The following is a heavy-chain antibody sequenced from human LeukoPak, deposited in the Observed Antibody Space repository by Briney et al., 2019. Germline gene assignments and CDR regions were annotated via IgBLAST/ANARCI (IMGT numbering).Heavy chain of an antibody. CDR2: ISGNGYP. D-gene: IGHD2-15*01. Sequence: GGSLRLSCAASGFTLSSYAMNWVRQAPGKGLEWVSAISGNGYPYYADSVKGRFTISRDNAKNSLYLQMNSLRAEDTAVYYCAREPTPMVHDYWGQGTLVTVSS. J-gene: IGHJ4*02. CDR1: GFTLSSYA. CDR3: AREPTPMVHDY. V-gene: IGHV3-21*01.